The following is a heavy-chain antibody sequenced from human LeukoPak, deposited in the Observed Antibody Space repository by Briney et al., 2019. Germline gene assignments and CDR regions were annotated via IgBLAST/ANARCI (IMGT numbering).Heavy chain of an antibody. CDR1: GGSVSSSSYY. D-gene: IGHD2-2*01. CDR2: IYYSGST. CDR3: ARAAPGLDIVVVPAAIHDAFDI. Sequence: PSETLSLTCTVSGGSVSSSSYYWGWIRQPPGKGLEWIGSIYYSGSTYYNPSLKSRVTISVDTSKNQFSLKLSSVTAADTAVYYCARAAPGLDIVVVPAAIHDAFDIWGQGTMVTVSS. J-gene: IGHJ3*02. V-gene: IGHV4-39*07.